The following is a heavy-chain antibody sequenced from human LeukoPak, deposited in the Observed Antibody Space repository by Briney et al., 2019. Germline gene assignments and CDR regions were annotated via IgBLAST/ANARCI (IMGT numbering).Heavy chain of an antibody. Sequence: ASVKVSCKASGYTFTGYYMHWVRQAHGQGLEWMGWINPNSGGTNYAQKFQGRVTMTRDTSISTAYMELSRLRSDDTAVYYCARDREVATTPYYFDYWGQGTLVTVSS. CDR3: ARDREVATTPYYFDY. CDR2: INPNSGGT. V-gene: IGHV1-2*02. D-gene: IGHD5-24*01. J-gene: IGHJ4*02. CDR1: GYTFTGYY.